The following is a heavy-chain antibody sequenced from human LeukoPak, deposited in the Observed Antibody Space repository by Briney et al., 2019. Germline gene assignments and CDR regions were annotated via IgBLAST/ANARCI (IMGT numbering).Heavy chain of an antibody. J-gene: IGHJ4*02. CDR3: ARGYDSSRRLFDY. V-gene: IGHV4-38-2*02. CDR2: IYHSGST. D-gene: IGHD3-22*01. Sequence: SETLSLTCTVSGYSISSGYYWGWIRQPPGKGLEWIGSIYHSGSTYYNPSLKSRVTISVDTSKNQFSLKLSSVTAADTAVYYCARGYDSSRRLFDYWGQGTLVTVSS. CDR1: GYSISSGYY.